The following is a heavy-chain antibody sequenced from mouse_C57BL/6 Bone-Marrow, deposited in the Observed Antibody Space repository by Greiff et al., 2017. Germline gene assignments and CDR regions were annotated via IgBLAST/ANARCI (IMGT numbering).Heavy chain of an antibody. CDR1: GYTFTSYG. CDR3: ARGYYPIFAY. D-gene: IGHD1-1*02. CDR2: IYPRSGNT. Sequence: VMLVESGAELARPGASVKLSCKASGYTFTSYGISWVKQRTGQGLEWIGEIYPRSGNTYYNEKFKGKATLTADKSSSTAYMELRSLTSEDSAVYFCARGYYPIFAYWGQGTLVTVSA. J-gene: IGHJ3*01. V-gene: IGHV1-81*01.